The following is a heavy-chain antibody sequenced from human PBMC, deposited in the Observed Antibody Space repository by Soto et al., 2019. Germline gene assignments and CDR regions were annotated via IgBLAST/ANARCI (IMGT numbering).Heavy chain of an antibody. Sequence: GGSLRLSCAASGFPFGENAMSWVRQSPGKGLEWVSGISDSGATTYYADPVRGRFTISRDNSKNSLYLQMKSLSAADSASYYCAKEDTSSGSLDYWGQVTLVTVSS. CDR1: GFPFGENA. V-gene: IGHV3-23*01. CDR2: ISDSGATT. J-gene: IGHJ4*02. D-gene: IGHD6-19*01. CDR3: AKEDTSSGSLDY.